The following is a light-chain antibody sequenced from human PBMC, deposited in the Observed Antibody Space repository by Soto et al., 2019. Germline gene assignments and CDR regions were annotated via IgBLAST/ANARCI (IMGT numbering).Light chain of an antibody. J-gene: IGKJ1*01. V-gene: IGKV3-11*01. CDR3: QWYGASPPWT. CDR1: QNVRTF. Sequence: EVVLTQSPATLSFSPGERATLSCRASQNVRTFLDWYQQKPGQAPRLLIYGASNRATGIPARFSGSGSGTDFTLTISSLEPEDFAVFYCQWYGASPPWTFGQGTQVEIK. CDR2: GAS.